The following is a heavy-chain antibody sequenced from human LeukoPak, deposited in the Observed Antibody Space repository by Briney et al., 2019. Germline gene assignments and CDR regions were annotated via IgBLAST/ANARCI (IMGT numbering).Heavy chain of an antibody. CDR1: GFTFITYP. J-gene: IGHJ4*02. CDR2: ISHDGSNK. Sequence: PGGSLRLSCAASGFTFITYPMHWVRQAPGKGLEWVAVISHDGSNKKYGDSVKGRFTISRDNSKNTLYVQMNSLRPEDTAVYYCARDGISRDSGSYLDNWGQGTLVTVSS. V-gene: IGHV3-30*04. D-gene: IGHD3-10*01. CDR3: ARDGISRDSGSYLDN.